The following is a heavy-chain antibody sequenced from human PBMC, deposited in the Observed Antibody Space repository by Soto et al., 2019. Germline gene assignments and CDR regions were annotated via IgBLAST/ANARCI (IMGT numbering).Heavy chain of an antibody. CDR1: GYTFTNYA. J-gene: IGHJ4*02. CDR3: ASDAQYSTDWQRFDS. D-gene: IGHD6-6*01. V-gene: IGHV1-18*01. Sequence: QVQLVQSGVEVKKPGASVKVSCKASGYTFTNYAISWVRQAPGRGLEWMGWVNTYNGNPNYAQIFQGRITMTTEASTGTAYIELRSRKSDDAAVYYCASDAQYSTDWQRFDSWGQGTLVTVSS. CDR2: VNTYNGNP.